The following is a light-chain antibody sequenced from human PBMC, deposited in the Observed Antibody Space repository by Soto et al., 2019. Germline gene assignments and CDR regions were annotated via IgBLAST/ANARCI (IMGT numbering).Light chain of an antibody. CDR2: GAS. CDR3: QQYNNWPPDRT. V-gene: IGKV3-15*01. CDR1: QSVGSN. Sequence: EIVITQSPATLSVSPGERATLSCRASQSVGSNLAWYQQKPGQAPRLLIYGASTRATGIPARFSCSGSGTEFTLTISSLQSEDFAIYFCQQYNNWPPDRTFGQGTKVEIK. J-gene: IGKJ1*01.